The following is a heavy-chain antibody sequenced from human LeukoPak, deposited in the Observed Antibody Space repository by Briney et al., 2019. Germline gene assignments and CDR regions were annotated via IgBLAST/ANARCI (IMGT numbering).Heavy chain of an antibody. J-gene: IGHJ6*03. V-gene: IGHV3-30*04. D-gene: IGHD4-11*01. CDR1: GFPFSSYA. Sequence: GSLRLSCAASGFPFSSYAMHWVRQAPGKGLEWVAVISYDGSNKYYADSVKGRFTISRDNSKNTLYLQMNSLRAEDTAVYYCARGVPKTSYYYYYMDVWGKGTTVTVSS. CDR2: ISYDGSNK. CDR3: ARGVPKTSYYYYYMDV.